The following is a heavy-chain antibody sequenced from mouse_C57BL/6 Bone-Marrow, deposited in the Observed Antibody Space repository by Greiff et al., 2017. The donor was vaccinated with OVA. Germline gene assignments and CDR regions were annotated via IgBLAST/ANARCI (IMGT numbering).Heavy chain of an antibody. Sequence: QVQLQQSGAELVRPGTSVKVSCKASGYAFTNYLIEWVKQRPGQGLEWIGVINPGSGGTNYNEKFKGKATLTADKSSSTGYMQLSSLTSEDSAVYFCARGPLRGAMDYWGQGTSVTVSS. CDR3: ARGPLRGAMDY. CDR1: GYAFTNYL. D-gene: IGHD1-1*01. V-gene: IGHV1-54*01. J-gene: IGHJ4*01. CDR2: INPGSGGT.